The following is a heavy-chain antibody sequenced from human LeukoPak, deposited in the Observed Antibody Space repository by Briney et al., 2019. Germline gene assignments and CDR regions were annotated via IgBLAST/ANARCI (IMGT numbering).Heavy chain of an antibody. CDR2: ISAYNGNT. D-gene: IGHD6-19*01. CDR1: GYTFTNYG. J-gene: IGHJ2*01. Sequence: GASVKVSCKASGYTFTNYGISWVRQAPGQGLEWMGWISAYNGNTNYAQKFQGRITMTTDTSTSTAYMELRSLRSDDTAVYYCARVAQKLERIAVAGTSEWRANWYFDLWGRGTLVTVSS. V-gene: IGHV1-18*01. CDR3: ARVAQKLERIAVAGTSEWRANWYFDL.